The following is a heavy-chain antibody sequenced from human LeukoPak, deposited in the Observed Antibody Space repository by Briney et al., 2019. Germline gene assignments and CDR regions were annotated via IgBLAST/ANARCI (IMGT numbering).Heavy chain of an antibody. CDR3: ASSLSIAYCGGDCYSVGQSDAFDI. V-gene: IGHV5-51*01. Sequence: GESLKISCKGSGYSFTSYWIGWVRQMPGKGLEWMGIIYPGDSDTRYSPSFQGQVTISADKSISTAYLQWSSLKASDTAMYYCASSLSIAYCGGDCYSVGQSDAFDIWGQGTMVTVSS. CDR1: GYSFTSYW. J-gene: IGHJ3*02. D-gene: IGHD2-21*02. CDR2: IYPGDSDT.